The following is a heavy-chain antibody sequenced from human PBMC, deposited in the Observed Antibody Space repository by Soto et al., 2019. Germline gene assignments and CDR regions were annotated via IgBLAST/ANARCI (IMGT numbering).Heavy chain of an antibody. D-gene: IGHD6-13*01. CDR3: ARDKAYSSSWYFDY. Sequence: GGSLRLSCAASGFTFSSYEMNWVRQAPGKGLEWVSYISSSGSTIYYADSVKGRFTISRDNAKNSLYLQMNSLRAEDTAVHYCARDKAYSSSWYFDYWGQGTLVTVSS. V-gene: IGHV3-48*03. J-gene: IGHJ4*02. CDR2: ISSSGSTI. CDR1: GFTFSSYE.